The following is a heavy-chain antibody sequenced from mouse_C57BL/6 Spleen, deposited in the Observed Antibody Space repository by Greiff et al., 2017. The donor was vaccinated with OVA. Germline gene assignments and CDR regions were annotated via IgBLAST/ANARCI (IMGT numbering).Heavy chain of an antibody. Sequence: EVHLVESGGGLVQPGGSLSLSCAASGFTFTDYYMSWVRQPPGKALEWLGFIRNKANGYTTEYSASVKGRFTISRDNSQSILYLQMNALRAEDSATYYCARSLMITRAMDYWGQGTSVTVSS. CDR2: IRNKANGYTT. J-gene: IGHJ4*01. D-gene: IGHD2-4*01. CDR1: GFTFTDYY. V-gene: IGHV7-3*01. CDR3: ARSLMITRAMDY.